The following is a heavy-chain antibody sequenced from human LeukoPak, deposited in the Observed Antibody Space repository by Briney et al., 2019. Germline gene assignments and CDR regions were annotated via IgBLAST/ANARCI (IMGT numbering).Heavy chain of an antibody. CDR2: ISRGGDTT. J-gene: IGHJ5*01. CDR3: AKQYIVATWYWFVS. V-gene: IGHV3-23*01. CDR1: GFTFSTFA. D-gene: IGHD5-12*01. Sequence: GGSLRLSCAASGFTFSTFAMSWVRQAPGKGLERVSSISRGGDTTYYADSVEGRFTISRDNSKNTLSLQMNSLRAEDTAVYYCAKQYIVATWYWFVSWGQGTVVTVSS.